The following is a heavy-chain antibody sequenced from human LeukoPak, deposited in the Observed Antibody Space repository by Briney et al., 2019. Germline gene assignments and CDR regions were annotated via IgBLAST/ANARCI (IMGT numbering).Heavy chain of an antibody. V-gene: IGHV3-23*01. CDR3: ARAGSIRFDY. CDR1: GFTFSSYA. CDR2: ISGSDGST. Sequence: GGSLRLSCAASGFTFSSYAMSWVRQAPGKGLEWVSGISGSDGSTYYADSVKGRFTISRDNSKNTLYLQMNSLRAEDTAVYYCARAGSIRFDYWGQGTLVTVSS. D-gene: IGHD1-26*01. J-gene: IGHJ4*02.